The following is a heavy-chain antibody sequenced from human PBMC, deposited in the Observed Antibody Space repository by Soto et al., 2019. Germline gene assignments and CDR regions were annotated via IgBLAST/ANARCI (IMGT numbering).Heavy chain of an antibody. Sequence: GGSLRLSCAASGFTFSSYWMSWVRQAPGKGLEWVANIKQDGSEKYYVDSVKGRFTISRDNAKNSLYLQMNSLRAEDTAVYYCARERNYDILTGYRQYYMDVWGKGTTVTVSS. CDR3: ARERNYDILTGYRQYYMDV. V-gene: IGHV3-7*01. D-gene: IGHD3-9*01. CDR2: IKQDGSEK. J-gene: IGHJ6*03. CDR1: GFTFSSYW.